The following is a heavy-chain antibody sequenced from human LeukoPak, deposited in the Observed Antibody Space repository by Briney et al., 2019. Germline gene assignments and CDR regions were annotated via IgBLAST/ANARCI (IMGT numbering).Heavy chain of an antibody. V-gene: IGHV4-59*01. CDR1: GGSISSYY. Sequence: SETLSLTCTVSGGSISSYYWSWLRQPPGKGLEWIGYIYYSGSTNYNPSLKSRVTISVDTSKNQFSLKLSSVTAADTAVYYCAREGNSGYYYDPRYLDYWGQGTLVTVSS. CDR2: IYYSGST. D-gene: IGHD3-22*01. J-gene: IGHJ4*02. CDR3: AREGNSGYYYDPRYLDY.